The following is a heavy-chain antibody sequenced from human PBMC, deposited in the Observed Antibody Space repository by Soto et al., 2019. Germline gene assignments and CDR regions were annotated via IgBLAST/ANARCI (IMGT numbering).Heavy chain of an antibody. CDR1: GFTFSSYG. Sequence: QVQLVESGGGVVQPGRSLRLSCAASGFTFSSYGMHWVRQAPGKGLEWVAVIWYDGSNKYYADSVKGRFTISRDNSKKTLYLQMNSLRAEDTAVYYCGSEWKQQLVGAFDYWGQGPLVTVSS. CDR2: IWYDGSNK. D-gene: IGHD6-13*01. V-gene: IGHV3-33*01. J-gene: IGHJ4*02. CDR3: GSEWKQQLVGAFDY.